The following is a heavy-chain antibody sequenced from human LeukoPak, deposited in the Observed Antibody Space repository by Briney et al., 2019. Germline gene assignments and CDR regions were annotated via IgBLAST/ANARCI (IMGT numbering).Heavy chain of an antibody. CDR3: ARVGRYYYDSSGYSH. D-gene: IGHD3-22*01. V-gene: IGHV3-7*01. J-gene: IGHJ4*02. CDR2: IKQDGSEK. CDR1: GFTFSSYW. Sequence: PGGSLRLSCAASGFTFSSYWMSWVRQAPGKGLEWVANIKQDGSEKYYVDSVKGRFTISRDNAKNSLYLQMTSLRAEDTAVYYCARVGRYYYDSSGYSHWGQGTLLTVPS.